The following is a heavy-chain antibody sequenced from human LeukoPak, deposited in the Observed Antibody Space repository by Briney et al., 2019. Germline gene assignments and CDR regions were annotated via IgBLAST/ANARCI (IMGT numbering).Heavy chain of an antibody. V-gene: IGHV3-23*01. J-gene: IGHJ4*02. D-gene: IGHD1-7*01. CDR2: VSTTGDIT. Sequence: GGSLRLSCAASGFTFSNAWMSWVRQAPGKGLEWVSVVSTTGDITYYADSVQGRFTISRDNSENSLYLQMNSLRAEDTAVYYCTRGGTGTTVRYFDYWGQGTLVTVSS. CDR3: TRGGTGTTVRYFDY. CDR1: GFTFSNAW.